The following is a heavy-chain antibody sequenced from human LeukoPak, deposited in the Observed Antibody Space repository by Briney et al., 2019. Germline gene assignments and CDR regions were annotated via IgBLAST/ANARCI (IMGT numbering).Heavy chain of an antibody. D-gene: IGHD3-22*01. CDR2: ISAYNGNT. V-gene: IGHV1-18*01. Sequence: ASVKVSCKASGYTFTSYGISWVRQAPGQGLEWMGWISAYNGNTNYAQKLQGRVTMTTDTSTSTAYMELRSLRSDDTAVYYCARDIYDSSGYSLLPLGYWGQGTLVTVSS. CDR3: ARDIYDSSGYSLLPLGY. CDR1: GYTFTSYG. J-gene: IGHJ4*02.